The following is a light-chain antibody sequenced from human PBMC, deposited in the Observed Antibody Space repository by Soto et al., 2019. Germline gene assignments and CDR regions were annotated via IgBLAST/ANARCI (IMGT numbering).Light chain of an antibody. CDR3: AAWDDSLSAWV. Sequence: QSVLTQPPSTSGTPGQRVTISCSGRTSNIGSNFVYWYQQLPGTAPKLLIHRDDQRPSGVPDRFSGSKSGTSASLAISGLRSEDEADYYCAAWDDSLSAWVFGGGTKLTVL. CDR1: TSNIGSNF. CDR2: RDD. V-gene: IGLV1-47*01. J-gene: IGLJ3*02.